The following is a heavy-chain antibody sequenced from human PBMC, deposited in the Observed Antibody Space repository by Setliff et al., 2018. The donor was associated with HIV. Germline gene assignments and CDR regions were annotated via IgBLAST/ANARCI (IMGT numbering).Heavy chain of an antibody. V-gene: IGHV4-59*01. J-gene: IGHJ3*01. D-gene: IGHD4-17*01. CDR3: ARQTTSVTPEMLVVNDAFDV. Sequence: SETLSLTCSVSGDSITHYYWNWIRQPPGKGLEWIGNIFDSENNNYNPSLKSRVSMSVDTSKNQFSLRLTSVTAADTAVYYCARQTTSVTPEMLVVNDAFDVWGQGKMVTVSS. CDR2: IFDSENN. CDR1: GDSITHYY.